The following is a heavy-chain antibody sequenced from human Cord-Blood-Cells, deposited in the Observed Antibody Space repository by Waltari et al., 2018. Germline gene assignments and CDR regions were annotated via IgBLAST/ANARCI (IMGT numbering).Heavy chain of an antibody. D-gene: IGHD6-6*01. J-gene: IGHJ5*02. Sequence: QVQLQQWGSGLLKPSETLSLTCAVSGGSFSGYYWSWIRQHPGKGLEWIGEINHSGSTNYNPSLKSRVTISVDTSKNQFSLKLSSVTAADTAVYYCAREGESIAAPNWFDPWGQGTLVTVSS. CDR2: INHSGST. CDR1: GGSFSGYY. CDR3: AREGESIAAPNWFDP. V-gene: IGHV4-34*01.